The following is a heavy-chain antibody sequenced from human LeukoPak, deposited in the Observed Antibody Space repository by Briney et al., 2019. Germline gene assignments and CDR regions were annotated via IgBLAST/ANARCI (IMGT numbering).Heavy chain of an antibody. CDR1: GGTFSSYA. CDR2: IIPIFGTA. V-gene: IGHV1-69*13. J-gene: IGHJ6*02. CDR3: ARITIFGVVKNGMDV. D-gene: IGHD3-3*01. Sequence: ASVKVSCKASGGTFSSYAISWVRQAPGQGLEWKGGIIPIFGTANYAQKFQGRVTITADESTSTAYMELSSLRSEDTAVYYCARITIFGVVKNGMDVWGQGTTVTVSS.